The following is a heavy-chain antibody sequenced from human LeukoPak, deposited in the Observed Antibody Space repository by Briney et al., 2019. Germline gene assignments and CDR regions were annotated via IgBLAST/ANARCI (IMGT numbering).Heavy chain of an antibody. D-gene: IGHD3-9*01. CDR2: FDPEDGET. Sequence: GASVKVSCKVSGYTLTELSMHWVRQAPGKGLEWMGGFDPEDGETIYAQKFQGRVTMTEDTSTDTAYMELRSLRSDDTAVYYCARKRYYDILTGSYYYGMDVWGQGTTVTVSS. J-gene: IGHJ6*02. CDR3: ARKRYYDILTGSYYYGMDV. V-gene: IGHV1-24*01. CDR1: GYTLTELS.